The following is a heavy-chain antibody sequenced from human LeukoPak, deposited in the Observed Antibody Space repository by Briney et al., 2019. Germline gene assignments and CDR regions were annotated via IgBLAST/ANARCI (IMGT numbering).Heavy chain of an antibody. J-gene: IGHJ4*02. CDR3: ARDLSGVTGYTYGRGIDY. D-gene: IGHD5-18*01. CDR1: GFIFSSYA. Sequence: GGSLRLSCAASGFIFSSYAMHWVRQAPGKGLEWVAVISYDGSNKYADSVKGRFTISRDNSKNTLYLQMNSLRAEDTAVYYCARDLSGVTGYTYGRGIDYWGQGTLVTVSS. CDR2: ISYDGSNK. V-gene: IGHV3-30*04.